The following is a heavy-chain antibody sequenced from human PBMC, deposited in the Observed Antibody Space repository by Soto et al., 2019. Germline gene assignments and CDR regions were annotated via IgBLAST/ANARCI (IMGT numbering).Heavy chain of an antibody. D-gene: IGHD3-22*01. V-gene: IGHV3-30-3*01. Sequence: PGGSLRLSCAASGFTFSSYSMHWVRQAPGKGLEWVAVISYDGSNKYYADSVKGRFTISRDNSKNTLYLQMNSLRAEVTAVFYCATYVSNGYYYPPGVDPWCQGTLVAVSS. CDR2: ISYDGSNK. CDR3: ATYVSNGYYYPPGVDP. J-gene: IGHJ5*02. CDR1: GFTFSSYS.